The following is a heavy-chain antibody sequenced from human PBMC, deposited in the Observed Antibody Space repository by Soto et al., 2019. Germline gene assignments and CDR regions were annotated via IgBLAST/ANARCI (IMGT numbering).Heavy chain of an antibody. Sequence: SETLSLTCTVSGGAISGYYWSWVRQSAGKGLEWVGRMYSDGTTNYRPSPKRGVTMSLDTSKDHFSLHLHSVTAADTAVYYCSCVVCSNSKFYTRGMDVWGPGTTVTVSS. J-gene: IGHJ6*02. V-gene: IGHV4-4*07. CDR3: SCVVCSNSKFYTRGMDV. CDR1: GGAISGYY. D-gene: IGHD2-2*01. CDR2: MYSDGTT.